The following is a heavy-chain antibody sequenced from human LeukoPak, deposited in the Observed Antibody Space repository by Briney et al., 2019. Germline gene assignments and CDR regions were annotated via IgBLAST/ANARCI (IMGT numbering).Heavy chain of an antibody. Sequence: RSETLSLTCTVSGNSISSGDNYWSWIRQPAGKGLEWIGRIYTSGSTNYNPSLKSRVTISGDTSKNQFSLRLSSVTAADTAVYYCARASYSYDINGWVPFDYWGQGTLVTVSS. J-gene: IGHJ4*02. CDR3: ARASYSYDINGWVPFDY. CDR1: GNSISSGDNY. D-gene: IGHD3-22*01. V-gene: IGHV4-61*02. CDR2: IYTSGST.